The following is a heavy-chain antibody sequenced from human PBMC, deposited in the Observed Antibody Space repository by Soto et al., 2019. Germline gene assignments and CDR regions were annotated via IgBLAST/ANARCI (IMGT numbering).Heavy chain of an antibody. D-gene: IGHD3-10*01. J-gene: IGHJ6*02. CDR2: VNDGWSA. Sequence: QAHLQQSGPGLVKPSDTLSLSCTISGASISNYYWSWIRQVPGKGMEWFGYVNDGWSAAYNPSLQSRVAVSLDAPKSLLSLKLASVTATDTAVYYCVRQGFGALHGLVDVWGQGTKVTVSS. CDR3: VRQGFGALHGLVDV. V-gene: IGHV4-59*08. CDR1: GASISNYY.